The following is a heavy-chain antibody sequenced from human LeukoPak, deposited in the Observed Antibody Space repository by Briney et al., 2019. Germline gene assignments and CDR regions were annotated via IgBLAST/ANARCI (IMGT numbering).Heavy chain of an antibody. D-gene: IGHD5-12*01. CDR1: GGSISSYY. CDR3: ARGQWLGDAFDI. Sequence: SETLSLTCTVSGGSISSYYWSWIRQPPGKGLEWIGYIYYSGSTNYNPSLKSRVTISVDTSKNQFSLKLSSVTAADTAVYYCARGQWLGDAFDIWGQGTMVTVSS. CDR2: IYYSGST. V-gene: IGHV4-59*01. J-gene: IGHJ3*02.